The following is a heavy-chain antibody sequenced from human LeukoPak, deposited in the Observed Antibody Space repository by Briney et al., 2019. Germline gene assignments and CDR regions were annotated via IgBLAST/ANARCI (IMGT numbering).Heavy chain of an antibody. V-gene: IGHV1-8*02. CDR1: GYTFTDYD. CDR3: ATSSGLTTHDAFDI. CDR2: TNPETEIT. J-gene: IGHJ3*02. Sequence: ASVKVSCKASGYTFTDYDLNWVRQASGQGLEWMGWTNPETEITEYAQKFQGRVTMTRDTSISTAYMELSGLTSEDTAVYFCATSSGLTTHDAFDIWGQGTKVTVS. D-gene: IGHD3/OR15-3a*01.